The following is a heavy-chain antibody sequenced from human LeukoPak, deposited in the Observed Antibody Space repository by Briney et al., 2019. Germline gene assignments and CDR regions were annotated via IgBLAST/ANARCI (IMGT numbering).Heavy chain of an antibody. CDR1: GGSPFGYL. V-gene: IGHV4-34*01. D-gene: IGHD1-14*01. Sequence: SETLSLTCADPGGSPFGYLRSLVRQPPGKGLEWIGEINHRGSANYNPSLKSRVTLSVDTSNNQFSLRLNFVTAADTAVYYCGGHNATEATTNQWGQGSLVIVSS. CDR3: GGHNATEATTNQ. J-gene: IGHJ4*02. CDR2: INHRGSA.